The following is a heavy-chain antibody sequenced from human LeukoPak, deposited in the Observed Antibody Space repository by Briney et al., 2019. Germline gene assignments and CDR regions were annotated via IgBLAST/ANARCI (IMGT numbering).Heavy chain of an antibody. CDR3: ASRAVLRYFDWLLPLDY. D-gene: IGHD3-9*01. CDR1: GYTLTELS. CDR2: FDPEDGET. J-gene: IGHJ4*02. Sequence: GASVKVSCKVSGYTLTELSMHWVRQAPGKGLEWMGGFDPEDGETIYAQKFQGRVTMTEDTSTDTAYMELSSLRSEDTAVYYCASRAVLRYFDWLLPLDYWGQGTLVTVSS. V-gene: IGHV1-24*01.